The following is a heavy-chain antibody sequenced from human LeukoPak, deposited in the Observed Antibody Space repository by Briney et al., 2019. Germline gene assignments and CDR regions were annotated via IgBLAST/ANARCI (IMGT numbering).Heavy chain of an antibody. CDR1: GYSFTSYW. CDR3: ARQDTAMVTGGLDY. V-gene: IGHV5-51*01. D-gene: IGHD5-18*01. J-gene: IGHJ4*02. CDR2: IYPGDSDT. Sequence: GASLKISCKGSGYSFTSYWIGWVRQLPGKGLEWVGIIYPGDSDTRYSPSFQGQVTISADKSISTAYLQWSSLKASDTAMYYCARQDTAMVTGGLDYWGQGTLVTVSS.